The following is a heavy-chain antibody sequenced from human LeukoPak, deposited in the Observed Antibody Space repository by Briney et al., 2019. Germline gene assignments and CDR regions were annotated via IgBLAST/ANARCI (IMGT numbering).Heavy chain of an antibody. CDR3: VKDNGWLLYS. CDR2: ISLDGATT. CDR1: GFTFSRFW. V-gene: IGHV3-23*01. D-gene: IGHD3-9*01. Sequence: PGGSLRLSCAASGFTFSRFWMSWIRQAPGKGLEWVSGISLDGATTYYAGSVEGRFTISRDKSKNTLYFQMNSLRADDTAGYYFVKDNGWLLYSWGQGNLVTVSS. J-gene: IGHJ4*02.